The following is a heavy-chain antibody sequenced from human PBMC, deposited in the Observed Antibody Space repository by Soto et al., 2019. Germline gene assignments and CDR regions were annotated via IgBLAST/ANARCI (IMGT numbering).Heavy chain of an antibody. CDR1: GFTFSSYA. CDR2: ISYDGSNK. V-gene: IGHV3-30-3*01. J-gene: IGHJ4*02. CDR3: AKDCSSTSCYTGKVVDY. D-gene: IGHD2-2*02. Sequence: GGSLRLSCAASGFTFSSYAMHWVRQAPGKGLEWVAVISYDGSNKYYADSVKGRFTISRDNSKNTLYLQMNSLRAEDTAVYYCAKDCSSTSCYTGKVVDYWGQGTLVTV.